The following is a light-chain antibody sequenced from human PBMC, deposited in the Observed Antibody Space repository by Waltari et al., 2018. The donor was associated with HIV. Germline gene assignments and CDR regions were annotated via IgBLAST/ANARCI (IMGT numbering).Light chain of an antibody. Sequence: QSLLTQPPSASGTPAQRVTFSCSGSSSNIGSNPVDWYQKLPGTAPRLLIYNNNQRPSGVPDRFSGSKSGTSASLAISGLQSEDEADYYCAAWDDSLNGHVLFGGGTKLTVL. J-gene: IGLJ2*01. V-gene: IGLV1-44*01. CDR3: AAWDDSLNGHVL. CDR1: SSNIGSNP. CDR2: NNN.